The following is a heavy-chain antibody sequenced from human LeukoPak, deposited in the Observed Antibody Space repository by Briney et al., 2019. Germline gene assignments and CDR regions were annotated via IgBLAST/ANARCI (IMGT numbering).Heavy chain of an antibody. D-gene: IGHD6-19*01. V-gene: IGHV1-18*04. J-gene: IGHJ4*02. CDR1: GYTFTSYG. Sequence: EASVKVSCKASGYTFTSYGFSWVRQAPGQGLEWMGWISAYNGHTNYAQKFQGRVTMTTDTSTSTGYMELRSLRSDDTAVYYCARDKDLGAVAGTFDYWGQGTLVTVSS. CDR3: ARDKDLGAVAGTFDY. CDR2: ISAYNGHT.